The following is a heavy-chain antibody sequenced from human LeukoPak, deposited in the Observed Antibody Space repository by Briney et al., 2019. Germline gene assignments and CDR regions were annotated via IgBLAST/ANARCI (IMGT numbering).Heavy chain of an antibody. CDR1: GGSISGYY. D-gene: IGHD3-9*01. CDR2: IHYTGAT. V-gene: IGHV4-34*01. CDR3: TRGNILSGYCFDF. Sequence: IPSETLSLTCAAYGGSISGYYWSWIRQPPGKGLEWVGEIHYTGATSYNPSLKSRATISIETSKNQVSLRLSSVTAADTAVYYCTRGNILSGYCFDFWGQGALVTVSS. J-gene: IGHJ4*02.